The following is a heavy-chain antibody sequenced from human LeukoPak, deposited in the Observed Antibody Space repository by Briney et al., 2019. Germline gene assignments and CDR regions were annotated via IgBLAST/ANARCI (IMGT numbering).Heavy chain of an antibody. CDR3: ARDPYYYGSGSYYNTPR. Sequence: SETLSLTCTVSGGSISSSSYYWGWIRQPPGKGLEWIGSIYYSGSTYYNPSLKSRVTISVDTSKNQFSLKLSSVTAADTAVYYCARDPYYYGSGSYYNTPRWGQGTLVTVSS. CDR2: IYYSGST. J-gene: IGHJ4*02. V-gene: IGHV4-39*07. CDR1: GGSISSSSYY. D-gene: IGHD3-10*01.